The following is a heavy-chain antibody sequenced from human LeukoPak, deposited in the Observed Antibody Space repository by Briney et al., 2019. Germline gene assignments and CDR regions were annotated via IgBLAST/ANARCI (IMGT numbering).Heavy chain of an antibody. CDR2: ISAYNGNT. J-gene: IGHJ4*02. Sequence: ASVKVSCKTSGYTFITFGISWVRQAPGQGLEWMGWISAYNGNTNYAQKFQGRVTITRNTSISTAYMELSSLRSEDTAVYYCARDRQQLVKGGFDYWGQGTLVTVSS. D-gene: IGHD6-13*01. V-gene: IGHV1-18*01. CDR1: GYTFITFG. CDR3: ARDRQQLVKGGFDY.